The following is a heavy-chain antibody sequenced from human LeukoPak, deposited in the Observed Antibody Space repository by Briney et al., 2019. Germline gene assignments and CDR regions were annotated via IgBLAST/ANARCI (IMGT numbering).Heavy chain of an antibody. CDR1: GFIFGAYW. CDR2: IDGDGSTT. Sequence: GGSLRLSCEASGFIFGAYWMLWVRQAPGKGLVWVSRIDGDGSTTTYADSVKGRFTISRDNAKNTLYLQMNSLRAEDTAVYYCPRSQFDNWGQGTLVTVSS. J-gene: IGHJ4*01. V-gene: IGHV3-74*01. CDR3: PRSQFDN.